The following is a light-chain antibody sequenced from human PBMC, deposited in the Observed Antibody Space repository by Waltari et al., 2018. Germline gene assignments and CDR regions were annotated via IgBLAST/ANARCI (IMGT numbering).Light chain of an antibody. Sequence: QSVLTQPPSVSGAPGPRVTISCTGSSSNIAAGYDVHWYQQLPGTAPKLLIYDNRSRPSGVPDRFSGSKSGTSASLAITGLQAEDEADYYCQSYDSSLSGVVFGGGTKLTVL. J-gene: IGLJ3*02. CDR1: SSNIAAGYD. V-gene: IGLV1-40*01. CDR2: DNR. CDR3: QSYDSSLSGVV.